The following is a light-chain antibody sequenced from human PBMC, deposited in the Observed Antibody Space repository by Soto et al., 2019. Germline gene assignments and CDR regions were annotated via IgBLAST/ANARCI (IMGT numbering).Light chain of an antibody. J-gene: IGLJ3*02. CDR3: QSGDSSGSYWV. CDR2: KDN. Sequence: SYELTQPPSVSVSPGQTARITCSGDALPKQYAHWYQQKPGQAPVLVIYKDNERPSGIPERFSGSSSGTTVTLTISGVQAEDEADYYCQSGDSSGSYWVFGGGTKLTVL. CDR1: ALPKQY. V-gene: IGLV3-25*02.